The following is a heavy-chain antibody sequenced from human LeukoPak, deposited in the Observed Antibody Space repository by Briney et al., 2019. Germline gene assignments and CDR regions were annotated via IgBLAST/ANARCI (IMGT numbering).Heavy chain of an antibody. CDR1: GYSISSGYY. V-gene: IGHV4-38-2*01. Sequence: SETLSLTCAVSGYSISSGYYWGWIRQPPGKGLEWIGSIYHSGSTYYNPSLKSRVTISVDTSKNQFSLKLSSVTAADTAVYYCARLGYGSGSYYNEKRANGAFDSWGQGTMVTVSS. D-gene: IGHD3-10*01. CDR3: ARLGYGSGSYYNEKRANGAFDS. CDR2: IYHSGST. J-gene: IGHJ3*02.